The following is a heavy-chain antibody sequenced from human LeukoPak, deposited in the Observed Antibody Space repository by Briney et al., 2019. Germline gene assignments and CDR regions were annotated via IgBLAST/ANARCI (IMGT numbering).Heavy chain of an antibody. V-gene: IGHV1-69*01. Sequence: KISCKGSGYTFTSYWISWVRQAPGQGLEWMGGIIPIFGTANYAQKFQGRVTITADGSTSTAYMELSSLRSEDTAVYYCARDGGVDYYDSSGRIFDYWGQGTLVTVSS. CDR2: IIPIFGTA. D-gene: IGHD3-22*01. J-gene: IGHJ4*02. CDR1: GYTFTSYW. CDR3: ARDGGVDYYDSSGRIFDY.